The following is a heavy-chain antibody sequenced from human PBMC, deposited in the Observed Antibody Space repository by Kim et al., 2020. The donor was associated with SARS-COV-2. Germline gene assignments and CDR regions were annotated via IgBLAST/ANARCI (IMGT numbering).Heavy chain of an antibody. D-gene: IGHD4-17*01. J-gene: IGHJ3*01. V-gene: IGHV5-51*01. CDR2: IYPGDSGT. CDR3: ARSYGDQAFDV. Sequence: GESLKISCKGSGYTFTTSWIAWVRQMPGKGLEYMGIIYPGDSGTRYNQSFEGQVTISDDKSISTVFLHWGSLKASDTAMYYCARSYGDQAFDVWGQWTMITVSS. CDR1: GYTFTTSW.